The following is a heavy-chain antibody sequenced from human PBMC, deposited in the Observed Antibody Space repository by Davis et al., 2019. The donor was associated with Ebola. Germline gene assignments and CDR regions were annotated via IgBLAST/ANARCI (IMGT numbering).Heavy chain of an antibody. CDR3: TTTYYYDSSGTLVADY. J-gene: IGHJ4*02. D-gene: IGHD3-22*01. CDR1: GFTFSRSA. Sequence: GESLKISCAASGFTFSRSAMHWVRQASGKGLEWVGRIRSKANSYATAYAASVKGRFTISRDDSKNTAYLQMNSLKTEDTAVYYCTTTYYYDSSGTLVADYWGQGTLVTVSS. V-gene: IGHV3-73*01. CDR2: IRSKANSYAT.